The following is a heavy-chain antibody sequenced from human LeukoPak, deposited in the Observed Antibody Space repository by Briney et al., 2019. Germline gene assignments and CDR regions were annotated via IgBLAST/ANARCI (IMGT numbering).Heavy chain of an antibody. D-gene: IGHD3-22*01. CDR3: ARGNLRYYDDSSGYYYVSDYFDH. V-gene: IGHV1-18*01. Sequence: ASVTVSFKASGYTFTSYGISWVRQAPGQGLEWMGLISAYNGNTNYAQMLQGRVTMTTDTSTSTVYMELRSLRSDDTAVYYRARGNLRYYDDSSGYYYVSDYFDHWGQGTLVTVSS. J-gene: IGHJ4*02. CDR1: GYTFTSYG. CDR2: ISAYNGNT.